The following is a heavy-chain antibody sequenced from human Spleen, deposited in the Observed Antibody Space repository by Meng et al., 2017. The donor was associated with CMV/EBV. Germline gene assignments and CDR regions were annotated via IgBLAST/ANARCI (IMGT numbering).Heavy chain of an antibody. V-gene: IGHV1-2*02. CDR2: INPNSGDT. CDR3: ASGRGSSWYVHYYGMDV. Sequence: ASVKVSCKASGYMFTGHYMHWVRQAPGQGLEWMGWINPNSGDTNYEQKFQGRVIMTRDTSISTDYMELSRLRSDDTAVYYCASGRGSSWYVHYYGMDVWGQGTTVTVSS. J-gene: IGHJ6*02. CDR1: GYMFTGHY. D-gene: IGHD6-13*01.